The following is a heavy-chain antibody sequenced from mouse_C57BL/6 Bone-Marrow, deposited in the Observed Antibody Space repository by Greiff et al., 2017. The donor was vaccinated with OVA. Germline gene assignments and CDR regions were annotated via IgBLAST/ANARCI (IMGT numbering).Heavy chain of an antibody. J-gene: IGHJ4*01. CDR2: ISNLAYSI. CDR3: ARLRMVTGAMDY. Sequence: EVQLVESGGGLVQPGGSLKLSCAASGFTFSDYGMAWVRQAPRKGPEWVAFISNLAYSIYYADTVTGRFTIARENAKNTLYLERSSLRSEDTAMYYCARLRMVTGAMDYWGQGTSVTVSS. CDR1: GFTFSDYG. D-gene: IGHD2-2*01. V-gene: IGHV5-15*01.